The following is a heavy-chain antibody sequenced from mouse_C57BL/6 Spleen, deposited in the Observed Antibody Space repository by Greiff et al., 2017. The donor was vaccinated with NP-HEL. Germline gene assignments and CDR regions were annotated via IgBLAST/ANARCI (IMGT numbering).Heavy chain of an antibody. CDR3: ARRRGLYAMDY. D-gene: IGHD3-3*01. V-gene: IGHV1-53*01. CDR1: GYTFTSYW. Sequence: QVQLQQPGTELVKPGASVKLSCKASGYTFTSYWMHWVKQRPGQGLEWIGNINPSNGGTNYNEKFTSKATLTVDKSSTTTSMHLSSLTSADTAVYYFARRRGLYAMDYWDQGTSVTVSS. CDR2: INPSNGGT. J-gene: IGHJ4*01.